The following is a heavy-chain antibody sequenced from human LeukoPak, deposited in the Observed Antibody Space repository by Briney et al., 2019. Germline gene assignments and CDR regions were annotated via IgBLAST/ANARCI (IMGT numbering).Heavy chain of an antibody. CDR3: ARVFGGSSGYFDY. J-gene: IGHJ4*02. V-gene: IGHV4-34*01. CDR1: GRSFSGYY. D-gene: IGHD3-16*01. CDR2: INHLGST. Sequence: SETLSLTCAVSGRSFSGYYWSWIRQPPGKGLQWIAEINHLGSTNYNPPLKSRVTISVGTSKKQFSLRLRSVTAADTAAYYCARVFGGSSGYFDYWGQGTLVTVSS.